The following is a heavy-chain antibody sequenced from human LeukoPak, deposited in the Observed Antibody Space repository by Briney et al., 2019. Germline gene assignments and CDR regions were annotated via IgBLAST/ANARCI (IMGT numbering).Heavy chain of an antibody. D-gene: IGHD3-16*02. Sequence: PGGSLRLSCAASGFTFSNAWMSWVRQAPGKGLEWVGRIKSKTDGGTTDYAAPGKGRFTISRDDSKNTLYLQMNSLKTEDTAVYYCTTDPDYVWGSYRSTVLEFDYWGQGTLVTVSS. CDR2: IKSKTDGGTT. CDR1: GFTFSNAW. CDR3: TTDPDYVWGSYRSTVLEFDY. V-gene: IGHV3-15*01. J-gene: IGHJ4*02.